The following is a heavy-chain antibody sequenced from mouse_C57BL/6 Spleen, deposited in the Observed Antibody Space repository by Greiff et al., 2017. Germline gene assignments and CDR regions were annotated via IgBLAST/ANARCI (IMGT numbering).Heavy chain of an antibody. V-gene: IGHV1-19*01. D-gene: IGHD2-4*01. J-gene: IGHJ1*03. CDR3: AIGRDYGGYFDV. CDR1: GYTFTDYY. Sequence: VQLKQSGPVLVKPGASVKMSCKASGYTFTDYYMNWVKQSHGKSLEWIGVINPYNGGTSYNQKFKGKATLTVDKSSSTAYMELNSLPSEDSAVYYCAIGRDYGGYFDVWGTGTTVTVSS. CDR2: INPYNGGT.